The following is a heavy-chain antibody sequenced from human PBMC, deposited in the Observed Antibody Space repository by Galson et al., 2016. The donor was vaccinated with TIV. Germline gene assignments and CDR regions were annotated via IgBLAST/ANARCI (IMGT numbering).Heavy chain of an antibody. V-gene: IGHV3-30*04. D-gene: IGHD6-19*01. CDR1: GLTFRSSA. CDR2: ISYDGNYK. J-gene: IGHJ6*02. CDR3: AREDHQYGSGWYSYYYYYGMDI. Sequence: SLRLSCAASGLTFRSSAMYWVRQAPGKGLQCVAIISYDGNYKYYADSVKGRFTISRDNSKNTLYLQMNGLRPADTALYYCAREDHQYGSGWYSYYYYYGMDIWGQGTTVTVS.